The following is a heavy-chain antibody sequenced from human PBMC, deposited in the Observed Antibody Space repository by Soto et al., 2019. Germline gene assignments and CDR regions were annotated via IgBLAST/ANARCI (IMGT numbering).Heavy chain of an antibody. CDR3: ACLEEGSGWYFDY. J-gene: IGHJ4*02. Sequence: QVQLQESGPGLVKPSQTLSLTCTVSGGSISSGGYSWSWIRQHPGKGLEWIGYIYCSGGTYYNRSLKSRLTISVDTSKNQFALKLSSVTAADTAVYYCACLEEGSGWYFDYWGQGTLVTVSS. CDR1: GGSISSGGYS. D-gene: IGHD6-19*01. V-gene: IGHV4-31*03. CDR2: IYCSGGT.